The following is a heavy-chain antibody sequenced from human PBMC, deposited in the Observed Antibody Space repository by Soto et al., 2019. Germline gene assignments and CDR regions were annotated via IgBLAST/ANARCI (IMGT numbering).Heavy chain of an antibody. D-gene: IGHD4-4*01. V-gene: IGHV3-30*03. CDR3: ARDSRNYLNWFDP. J-gene: IGHJ5*02. CDR1: EFTFSNYA. CDR2: ISYDGNNK. Sequence: PGGSLRLSCAASEFTFSNYAMHWVRQAPGKGLQWLAVISYDGNNKYYADSVEGRFTISRDNSKNSLYLQMNSLRDEDTAVYYCARDSRNYLNWFDPWGQGTLVTVSS.